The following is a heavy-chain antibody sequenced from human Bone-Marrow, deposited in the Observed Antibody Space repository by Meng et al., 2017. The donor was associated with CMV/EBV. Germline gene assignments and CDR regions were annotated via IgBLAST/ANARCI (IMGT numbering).Heavy chain of an antibody. Sequence: GESLKISCAASGFTFSSYSMNWVRQAPGKGLEWVAVISYDGSNKYYADSVKGRFTISRDNSKNTLYLQMNSLRAEDTAVYYCAREGNELRYFDWLLFVWGQGTLVTVSS. J-gene: IGHJ4*02. CDR3: AREGNELRYFDWLLFV. V-gene: IGHV3-30*03. CDR1: GFTFSSYS. D-gene: IGHD3-9*01. CDR2: ISYDGSNK.